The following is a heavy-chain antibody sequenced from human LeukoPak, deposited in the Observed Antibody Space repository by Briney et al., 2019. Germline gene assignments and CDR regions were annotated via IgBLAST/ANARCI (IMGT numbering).Heavy chain of an antibody. CDR1: GDSVSSNRAS. CDR3: SRSDGASDFDY. Sequence: SQTLSLTCAISGDSVSSNRASWTWIRQSPSRGLEWLERTYYRSKWYNDYAVSPKSRISINPDTSKNQFSLQLNSVTLEDTAVYYCSRSDGASDFDYWGQGTLVTVSS. D-gene: IGHD5-24*01. CDR2: TYYRSKWYN. J-gene: IGHJ4*02. V-gene: IGHV6-1*01.